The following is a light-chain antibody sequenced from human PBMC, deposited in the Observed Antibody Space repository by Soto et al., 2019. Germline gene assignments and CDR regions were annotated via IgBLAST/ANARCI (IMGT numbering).Light chain of an antibody. Sequence: EIVMTQSPATLAVSPGETATLSCRASQSLSGNSAWYQQEPGQAPRLLIFRATSRATGDPARFSGRGTETEFTLTISGLQSEDFAVYYCQGRYTLITFGPGTKVDIK. J-gene: IGKJ3*01. CDR2: RAT. CDR3: QGRYTLIT. V-gene: IGKV3D-15*01. CDR1: QSLSGN.